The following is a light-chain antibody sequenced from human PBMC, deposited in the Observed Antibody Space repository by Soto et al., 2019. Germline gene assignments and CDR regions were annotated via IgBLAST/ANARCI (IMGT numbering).Light chain of an antibody. V-gene: IGKV3-20*01. CDR3: QQYGSSPVA. J-gene: IGKJ1*01. CDR2: GAS. CDR1: QSVRSSY. Sequence: EIVLTQSPGTLSLSPGERATLSCRASQSVRSSYLAWYQQKPGQAPRLLIYGASSRATGIPDRFSGSGSGTDFTLTISRLEPEDFAVYYCQQYGSSPVAFGQGTKVDI.